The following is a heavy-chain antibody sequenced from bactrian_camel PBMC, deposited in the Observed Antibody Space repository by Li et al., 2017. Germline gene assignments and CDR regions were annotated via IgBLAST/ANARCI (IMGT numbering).Heavy chain of an antibody. J-gene: IGHJ4*01. D-gene: IGHD1*01. V-gene: IGHV3S53*01. Sequence: HVQLVESGGGSVKAGGSLKLSCVGSRYINNPCGMGWFRQAPGKKRDLVAQLNSDGTTTYADSVKGRFTISLDNNKLYLQMNGLKVEDTAKYWCKLNSGECTGGTWTRLSSQETQVTVS. CDR1: RYINNPCG. CDR2: LNSDGTT.